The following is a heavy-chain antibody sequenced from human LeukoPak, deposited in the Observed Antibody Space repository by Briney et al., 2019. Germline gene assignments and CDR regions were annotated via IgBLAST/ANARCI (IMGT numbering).Heavy chain of an antibody. J-gene: IGHJ4*02. CDR2: IYTSGST. V-gene: IGHV4-61*02. Sequence: PSETLSLTCTVSGGSISSGSYYWSWIRQPAGKGLEWIGRIYTSGSTNYNPSLKSRVTISVDTSKNQFSLKLSSVTAADTAVYYCWGTIAARRMDYWGQGTLVTVSS. CDR3: WGTIAARRMDY. CDR1: GGSISSGSYY. D-gene: IGHD6-6*01.